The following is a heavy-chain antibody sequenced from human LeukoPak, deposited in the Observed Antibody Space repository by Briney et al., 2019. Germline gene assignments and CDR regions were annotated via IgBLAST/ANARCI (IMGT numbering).Heavy chain of an antibody. V-gene: IGHV4-31*03. CDR1: GGSISSGGDY. CDR3: ARVRGRDYYYYYMDV. CDR2: IYYSGST. J-gene: IGHJ6*03. Sequence: SETLSLTCTVSGGSISSGGDYWSWIRQHPGKGLEWIGYIYYSGSTYYNPSLKSRVTISVDTSKNQFSLKLSSVTAADTAVYYCARVRGRDYYYYYMDVWGKGTTVTVSS.